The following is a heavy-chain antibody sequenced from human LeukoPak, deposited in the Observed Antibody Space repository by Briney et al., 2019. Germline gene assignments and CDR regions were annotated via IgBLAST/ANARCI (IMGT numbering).Heavy chain of an antibody. CDR3: AKDRGSRDFDS. CDR2: SGATT. V-gene: IGHV3-23*01. D-gene: IGHD5-12*01. J-gene: IGHJ4*02. CDR1: GFTFSNYA. Sequence: SGGSLRLSCSASGFTFSNYAMTWVRQAPGKGLEWVSASGATTYYADSVKGRFTISRDNSKNTLYLQMDSLRGEDTAVYYCAKDRGSRDFDSWGQGTLVIVSS.